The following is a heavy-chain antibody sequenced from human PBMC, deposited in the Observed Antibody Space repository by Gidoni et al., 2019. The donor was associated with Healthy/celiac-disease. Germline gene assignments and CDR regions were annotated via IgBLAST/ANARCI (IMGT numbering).Heavy chain of an antibody. J-gene: IGHJ6*02. CDR3: AKDRRLATNYYYGMDV. V-gene: IGHV3-9*01. D-gene: IGHD6-25*01. Sequence: EVQLVESGGGLVQPGRSLRLSCAASGFTFDDYAMHWVRQDPGKGLEWVSGISWNSGSIGYADSVKGRFTISRDNAKNSLYLQMNSLRAEDTALYYCAKDRRLATNYYYGMDVWGQGTTVTVSS. CDR1: GFTFDDYA. CDR2: ISWNSGSI.